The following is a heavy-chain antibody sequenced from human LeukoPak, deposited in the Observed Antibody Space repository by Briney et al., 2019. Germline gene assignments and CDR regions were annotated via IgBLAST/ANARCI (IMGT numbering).Heavy chain of an antibody. Sequence: GGSLRLSCAASGFTFSDYYMSWIRQAPGKGLEWVSYISSSGSTIYYADSVKGRFTISRDNAKNSLYLQMNSLRAEDTAVYYCARDHYDFWSGNQQFDPWGQGTLVTVSS. CDR2: ISSSGSTI. V-gene: IGHV3-11*04. CDR1: GFTFSDYY. D-gene: IGHD3-3*01. CDR3: ARDHYDFWSGNQQFDP. J-gene: IGHJ5*02.